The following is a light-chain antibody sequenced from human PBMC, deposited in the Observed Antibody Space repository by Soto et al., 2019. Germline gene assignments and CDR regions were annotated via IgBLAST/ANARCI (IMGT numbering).Light chain of an antibody. CDR3: CSYAGSNTLL. V-gene: IGLV2-23*02. CDR2: EVT. J-gene: IGLJ2*01. Sequence: QSALTQPASVSGSPGQSITISCTGTNSDVGSYNLVSWYQQHPGEAPKLMIYEVTKRPSGVSNRFSGSKSGNTASLTISGLQAEDEADYYCCSYAGSNTLLFGGGTQLTVL. CDR1: NSDVGSYNL.